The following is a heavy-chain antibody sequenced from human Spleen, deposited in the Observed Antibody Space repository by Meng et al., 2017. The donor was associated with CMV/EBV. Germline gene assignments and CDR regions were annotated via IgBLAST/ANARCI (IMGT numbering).Heavy chain of an antibody. V-gene: IGHV1-69*10. CDR1: GGTFSSYA. Sequence: SVKVSCKASGGTFSSYAISWVRQAPGQGLEWMGGIIPILGIANYAQKFQGRVTITADKSTSTASMELSSLRSEDTAVYYCARDRLQHIDYWGQGTLVTVSS. J-gene: IGHJ4*02. CDR3: ARDRLQHIDY. CDR2: IIPILGIA. D-gene: IGHD1-1*01.